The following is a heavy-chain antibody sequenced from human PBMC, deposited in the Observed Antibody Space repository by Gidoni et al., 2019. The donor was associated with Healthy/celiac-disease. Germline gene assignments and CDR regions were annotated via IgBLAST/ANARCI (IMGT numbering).Heavy chain of an antibody. CDR2: IIPIFGTA. CDR1: GGTFSSDA. V-gene: IGHV1-69*01. CDR3: ARGRSYYPLYYYGMDV. J-gene: IGHJ6*02. Sequence: QVQLVQSGAEVKNPGSSVKVSCKASGGTFSSDAISWVRQAPGQGLEWMGGIIPIFGTANYAQKFQGRVTITADESTSTAYMELSSLRSEDTAVYYCARGRSYYPLYYYGMDVWGQGTTVTVSS. D-gene: IGHD1-26*01.